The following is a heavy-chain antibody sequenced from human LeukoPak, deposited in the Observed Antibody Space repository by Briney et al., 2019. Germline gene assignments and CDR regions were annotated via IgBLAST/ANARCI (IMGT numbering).Heavy chain of an antibody. CDR3: ARATTVTDLLDY. D-gene: IGHD4-17*01. Sequence: GGSLRLSCTASGFTFNDYYMSWIRQAPGKGLEWVSYISSGGGNTYYANSVKGRFTFSRDNAKNSRYLQMNSLRAEDTAVYYCARATTVTDLLDYWGQGTLVTVSS. CDR1: GFTFNDYY. CDR2: ISSGGGNT. J-gene: IGHJ4*02. V-gene: IGHV3-11*01.